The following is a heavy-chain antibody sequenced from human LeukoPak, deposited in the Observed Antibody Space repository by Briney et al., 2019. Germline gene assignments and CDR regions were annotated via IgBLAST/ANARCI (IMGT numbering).Heavy chain of an antibody. V-gene: IGHV5-51*01. CDR2: IYPGDSDT. D-gene: IGHD1-26*01. J-gene: IGHJ6*02. Sequence: GESLKISCKGSGYSFTSYWIGWVRQMPGKGLEWMGIIYPGDSDTRYSPSFQGQVTISADKSISAAYLQWSSLKASDTAMYYCARGLGGGSYYYTNYYYGMDVWGQGTTVTVSS. CDR3: ARGLGGGSYYYTNYYYGMDV. CDR1: GYSFTSYW.